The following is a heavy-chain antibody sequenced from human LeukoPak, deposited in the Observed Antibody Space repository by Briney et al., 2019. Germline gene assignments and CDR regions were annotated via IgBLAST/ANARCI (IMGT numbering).Heavy chain of an antibody. J-gene: IGHJ3*02. V-gene: IGHV1-69*05. CDR1: GGTFSSYA. CDR2: IIPIFGTA. D-gene: IGHD6-6*01. CDR3: ARKSIAARRRGGAFDI. Sequence: SVKVSCKASGGTFSSYAISWVRQAPGQGLEWMGGIIPIFGTAKYAQKFQGRVTITTDESTSTAYMELSSLRSEETAVYYCARKSIAARRRGGAFDIWGQGTMVTVSS.